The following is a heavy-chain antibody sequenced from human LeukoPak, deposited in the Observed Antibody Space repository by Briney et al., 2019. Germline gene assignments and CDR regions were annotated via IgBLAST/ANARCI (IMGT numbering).Heavy chain of an antibody. CDR3: ARDMNYGDYGPFVY. CDR2: ISSSGSTI. V-gene: IGHV3-11*01. Sequence: GGSLRLSCAASGFTFSDYYMSWIRQAPGKGLEWVSYISSSGSTIYYADSVKGRFIISRDNAKNSLYLQMNSLRAEDTAVYYCARDMNYGDYGPFVYWGQGTLVTVSS. D-gene: IGHD4-17*01. J-gene: IGHJ4*02. CDR1: GFTFSDYY.